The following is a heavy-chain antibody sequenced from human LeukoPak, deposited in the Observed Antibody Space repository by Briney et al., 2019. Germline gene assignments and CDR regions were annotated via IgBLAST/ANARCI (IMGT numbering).Heavy chain of an antibody. CDR3: ARAHRPYTFWD. CDR2: ISYDGSNK. Sequence: GGSLRLSCAASGFTFSSYAMSWVRQAPGKGLEWVAVISYDGSNKYYADSVKGRFTISRDNSKNTLYLQMNSLRAEDTAVYYCARAHRPYTFWDWGQGTLVTVSS. V-gene: IGHV3-30-3*01. D-gene: IGHD3-3*01. CDR1: GFTFSSYA. J-gene: IGHJ4*02.